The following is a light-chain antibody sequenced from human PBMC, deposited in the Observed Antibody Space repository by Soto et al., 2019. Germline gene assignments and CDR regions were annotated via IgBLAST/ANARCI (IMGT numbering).Light chain of an antibody. CDR2: DTT. Sequence: DIQMTQSPTSLAASVGDRVTITCQASQDLTNYLNWYQQKPGEAPKLLIYDTTTLEEGVPTRFSGGGSGTHFTFTINGLQPEDAAISFCQQYVNLPYTFGQGTKLEFK. V-gene: IGKV1-33*01. J-gene: IGKJ2*01. CDR3: QQYVNLPYT. CDR1: QDLTNY.